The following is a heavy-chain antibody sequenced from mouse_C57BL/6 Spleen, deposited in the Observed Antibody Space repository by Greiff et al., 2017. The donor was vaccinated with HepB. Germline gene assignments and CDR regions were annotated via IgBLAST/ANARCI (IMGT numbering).Heavy chain of an antibody. J-gene: IGHJ2*01. CDR2: ISSGSSTI. CDR1: GFTFSDYG. V-gene: IGHV5-17*01. CDR3: ARRLYFDY. Sequence: EVQVVESGGGLVKPGGSLKLSCAASGFTFSDYGMHWVRQAPEKGLEWVAYISSGSSTIYYADTVKGRFTISIDNAKNTLFLQMTSLRSEDTAMYYCARRLYFDYWGQGTTLTVSS.